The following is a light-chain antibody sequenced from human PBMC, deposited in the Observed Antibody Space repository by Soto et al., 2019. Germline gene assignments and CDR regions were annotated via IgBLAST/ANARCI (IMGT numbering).Light chain of an antibody. J-gene: IGKJ3*01. CDR1: QSISNY. CDR2: AAS. V-gene: IGKV1-39*01. CDR3: QQSYSTPVT. Sequence: DIQMTQSPSSLSASVGDRLTITCRASQSISNYVNWYQQKPGRAPKLLIYAASGLQGGVPSRFSGSASGTDFTLTIASLQPEDFATYYCQQSYSTPVTFGPGTKVDL.